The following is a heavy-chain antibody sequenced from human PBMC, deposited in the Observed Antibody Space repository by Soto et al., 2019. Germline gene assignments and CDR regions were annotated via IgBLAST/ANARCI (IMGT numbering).Heavy chain of an antibody. J-gene: IGHJ5*02. CDR2: INHSGST. D-gene: IGHD2-2*01. CDR3: ARVLVVKRSWFDP. CDR1: GGSFSGYY. Sequence: SETLSLTCAVYGGSFSGYYWSWIRQPPGKGLEWIGEINHSGSTNYNPSLKSRVTISVDTSKNQFSLKLSSVTAADPAVYYCARVLVVKRSWFDPWGQGTLVTVSS. V-gene: IGHV4-34*01.